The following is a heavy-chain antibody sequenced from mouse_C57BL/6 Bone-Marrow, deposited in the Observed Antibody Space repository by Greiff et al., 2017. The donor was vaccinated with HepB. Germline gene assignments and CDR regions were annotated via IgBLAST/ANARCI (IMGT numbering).Heavy chain of an antibody. CDR1: GFNIKDDY. CDR2: LDPENGDT. CDR3: TSIYDGYCYFAY. D-gene: IGHD2-3*01. Sequence: VQLQQSGAELVRPGASVKLSCTASGFNIKDDYMHWVKQRPEQGLEWIGWLDPENGDTEYASKFQGKATITADTSSNTAYLQLSSLTSEDTAVYYCTSIYDGYCYFAYWGQGTLVTVSA. V-gene: IGHV14-4*01. J-gene: IGHJ3*01.